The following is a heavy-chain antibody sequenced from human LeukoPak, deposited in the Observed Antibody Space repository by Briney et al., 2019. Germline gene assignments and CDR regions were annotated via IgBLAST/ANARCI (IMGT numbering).Heavy chain of an antibody. D-gene: IGHD6-6*01. CDR2: IYHSGST. CDR3: ARWEQLGAFDI. J-gene: IGHJ3*02. CDR1: GYSISSGYY. V-gene: IGHV4-38-2*02. Sequence: NPSETLSLTCTVSGYSISSGYYWGWIRQPPGKGLEWIGSIYHSGSTYYNPSLKSRVTISVDTSMNQFSLKLSSVTAADTAVYYCARWEQLGAFDIWGQGTMVTVSS.